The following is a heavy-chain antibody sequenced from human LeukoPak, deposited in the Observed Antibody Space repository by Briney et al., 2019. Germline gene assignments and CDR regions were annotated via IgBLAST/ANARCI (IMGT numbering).Heavy chain of an antibody. D-gene: IGHD2-15*01. Sequence: GGSLRLSCAASGFTFENYGMTWVSQAPGKGLEWVSHINWSGGTIDYADSVKGRFTISRDDAKRSLYLQMNSLTAEDTALYYCARKGSGIDYWGQGALVAVSS. CDR2: INWSGGTI. J-gene: IGHJ4*02. CDR3: ARKGSGIDY. CDR1: GFTFENYG. V-gene: IGHV3-20*04.